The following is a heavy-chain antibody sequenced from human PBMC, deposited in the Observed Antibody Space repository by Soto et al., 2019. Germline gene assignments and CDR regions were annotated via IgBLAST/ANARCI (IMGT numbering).Heavy chain of an antibody. Sequence: PGGSLRLSCAASGFAFGDYAMNWVRQAPGKGLEWVSYISSSSSTIYYADSVKGRFTISRDNAKNSLYLQMNSLRAEDTAVYYCARDYSSYGPFDYWGQGTLVTVS. J-gene: IGHJ4*02. CDR1: GFAFGDYA. CDR2: ISSSSSTI. V-gene: IGHV3-48*01. CDR3: ARDYSSYGPFDY. D-gene: IGHD5-18*01.